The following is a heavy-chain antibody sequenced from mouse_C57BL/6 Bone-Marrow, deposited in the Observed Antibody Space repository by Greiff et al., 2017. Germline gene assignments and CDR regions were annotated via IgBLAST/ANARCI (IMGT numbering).Heavy chain of an antibody. CDR2: IYPRDGST. CDR3: ARIEFDGSSGDGYFDV. CDR1: GYTFTSYD. J-gene: IGHJ1*03. D-gene: IGHD1-1*01. V-gene: IGHV1-85*01. Sequence: QVQLQQSGPELVKPGASVKLSCKASGYTFTSYDINWVKQRPGPGLEWIGWIYPRDGSTKYNEKFKGKATLTVDTSSSTAYMQLPSRTSEDSAVYFCARIEFDGSSGDGYFDVWGTGTTVTGAS.